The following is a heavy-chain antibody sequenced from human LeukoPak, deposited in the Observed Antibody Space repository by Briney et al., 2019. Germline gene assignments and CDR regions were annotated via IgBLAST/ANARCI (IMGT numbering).Heavy chain of an antibody. CDR1: GFALSTNY. D-gene: IGHD3-22*01. CDR2: IYSAGDE. V-gene: IGHV3-66*01. Sequence: GGSLRLSCAASGFALSTNYMTWVRQAPGKGLEWVSLIYSAGDEYYADSVKGRFTISRDNFKNTLYLQMDSLRAEDTAVYHCARAALEFDNSGRGCWGRGTLVTVSS. J-gene: IGHJ4*02. CDR3: ARAALEFDNSGRGC.